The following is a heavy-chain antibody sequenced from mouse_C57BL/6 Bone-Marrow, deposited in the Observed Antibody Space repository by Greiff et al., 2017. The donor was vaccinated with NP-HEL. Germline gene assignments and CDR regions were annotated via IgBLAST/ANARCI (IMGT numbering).Heavy chain of an antibody. CDR2: IDPSDSYT. V-gene: IGHV1-50*01. Sequence: QVQLKQPGAELVKPGASVKLSCKASGYTFTSYWMQWVKQRPGQGLEWIGEIDPSDSYTNYNQKFKGKATWTVDTSSSTAYMQLSSLTSEDSAVYYCARGITTVVEGFAYWGQGTLVTVSA. CDR1: GYTFTSYW. J-gene: IGHJ3*01. CDR3: ARGITTVVEGFAY. D-gene: IGHD1-1*01.